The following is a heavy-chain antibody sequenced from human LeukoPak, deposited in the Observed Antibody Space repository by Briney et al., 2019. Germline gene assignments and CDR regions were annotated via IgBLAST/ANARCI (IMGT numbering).Heavy chain of an antibody. J-gene: IGHJ3*02. CDR1: GFTFSSYA. V-gene: IGHV3-23*01. D-gene: IGHD6-19*01. Sequence: GGSLRLSCAASGFTFSSYAMIWVRQAPEKGLEWVSAISGSGDSTYYADSVKGRFTISRDNSKNTLFLEMNSLRAEDTAVYYCAKALTSGWYLDAFNIWGQGTMVTVSS. CDR3: AKALTSGWYLDAFNI. CDR2: ISGSGDST.